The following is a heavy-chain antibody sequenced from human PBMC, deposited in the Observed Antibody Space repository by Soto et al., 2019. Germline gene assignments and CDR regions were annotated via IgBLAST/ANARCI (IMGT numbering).Heavy chain of an antibody. Sequence: PGGSLRLSCAASGFTFSSHDINWVRQAPGKGLEWVSGITGRGENTHYSDSVKGRFTISRDNSKNTLYLQMNSLRAEDTAVYYCAKTNDYDFSKSYYYYYYMDVWGKGTTVTVSS. D-gene: IGHD3-3*01. CDR2: ITGRGENT. CDR1: GFTFSSHD. CDR3: AKTNDYDFSKSYYYYYYMDV. J-gene: IGHJ6*03. V-gene: IGHV3-23*01.